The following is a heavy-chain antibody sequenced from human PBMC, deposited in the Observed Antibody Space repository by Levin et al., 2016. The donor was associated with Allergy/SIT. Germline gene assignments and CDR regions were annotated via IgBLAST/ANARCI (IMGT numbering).Heavy chain of an antibody. CDR1: GYTFTSYA. D-gene: IGHD2-2*01. J-gene: IGHJ5*02. Sequence: ASVKVSCKASGYTFTSYAMHWVRQAPGQRLEWMGWINAGNGNTKYSQKFQGRVTITRDTSASTAYMELSSLRSEDTAVYYCARVLGYCSSTSCYEDWFDPWGQGTLVTVSS. CDR3: ARVLGYCSSTSCYEDWFDP. V-gene: IGHV1-3*01. CDR2: INAGNGNT.